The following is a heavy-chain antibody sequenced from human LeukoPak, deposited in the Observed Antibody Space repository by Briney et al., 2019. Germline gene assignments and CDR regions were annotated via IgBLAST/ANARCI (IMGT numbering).Heavy chain of an antibody. D-gene: IGHD6-19*01. V-gene: IGHV3-30*18. CDR3: AKDQIGWAPGYSSGPLDY. J-gene: IGHJ4*02. Sequence: PGRSLRLSCAASGFTFSIYGMHWVRQAPGKGLEWVAVLSYDGTNKYYADSVKGRFTISRDYSNSTLFLQMSSLRPEDTAVYYCAKDQIGWAPGYSSGPLDYWGQGTLVTVSS. CDR2: LSYDGTNK. CDR1: GFTFSIYG.